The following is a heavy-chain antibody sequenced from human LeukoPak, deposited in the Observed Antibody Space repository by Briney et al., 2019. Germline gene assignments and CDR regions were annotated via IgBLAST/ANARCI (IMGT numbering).Heavy chain of an antibody. V-gene: IGHV4-4*07. CDR1: GGSISYYY. D-gene: IGHD4-11*01. J-gene: IGHJ6*03. CDR2: IYTSGST. CDR3: ARMTTVIAAGSVSYYYYYMDV. Sequence: SETLSLTCTVSGGSISYYYWSWIRQPAGKGLEWIERIYTSGSTNYNPSLKSRVTMSVDTSKNQFSLKLSSVTAADTAVYYCARMTTVIAAGSVSYYYYYMDVWGKGTTVTVSS.